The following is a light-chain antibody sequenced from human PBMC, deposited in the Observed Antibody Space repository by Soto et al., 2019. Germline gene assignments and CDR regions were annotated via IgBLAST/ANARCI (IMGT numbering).Light chain of an antibody. CDR1: SSNIGSFD. CDR3: RTYDTSLSGYV. CDR2: GNS. Sequence: QSVLTQPPSLSGAPWHSGTISCTGISSNIGSFDVHWHQQVPGTARKLHIYGNSIRPSGVPDRFSGSKSGTSASLPIPGLQPEDETDYYCRTYDTSLSGYVFGSGTKVTVL. J-gene: IGLJ1*01. V-gene: IGLV1-40*01.